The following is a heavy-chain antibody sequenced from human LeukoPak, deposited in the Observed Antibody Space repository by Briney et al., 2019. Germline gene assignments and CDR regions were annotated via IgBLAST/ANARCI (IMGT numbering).Heavy chain of an antibody. Sequence: KPSETLSLTCTVSGGSISSGDYYWSWIRQPPGKGLEWIGYIYYSGSTYYNPSLKSRVTISVDTSKNQFSLKLSSVTAADTAVYYCARYCSGGSCYYYGMDVWGQGTTVTVSS. CDR1: GGSISSGDYY. D-gene: IGHD2-15*01. J-gene: IGHJ6*02. CDR3: ARYCSGGSCYYYGMDV. V-gene: IGHV4-30-4*01. CDR2: IYYSGST.